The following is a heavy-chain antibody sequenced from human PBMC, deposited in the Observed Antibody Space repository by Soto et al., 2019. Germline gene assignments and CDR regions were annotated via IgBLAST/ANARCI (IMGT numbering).Heavy chain of an antibody. CDR2: IKQDGSEK. Sequence: EVQLVESGGGLVQPGGSLRHSCAASGFTFSSYWMSWVRQAPGKGLEWVANIKQDGSEKYYVDSVKGRFTISRDNAKNSLYLQMNSLRAEDTAVYYCVGEGGVLMADYWGQGTLVTVSS. V-gene: IGHV3-7*03. CDR1: GFTFSSYW. CDR3: VGEGGVLMADY. D-gene: IGHD2-8*01. J-gene: IGHJ4*02.